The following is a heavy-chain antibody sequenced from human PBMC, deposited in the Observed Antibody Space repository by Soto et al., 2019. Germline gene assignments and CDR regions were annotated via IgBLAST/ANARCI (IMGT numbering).Heavy chain of an antibody. CDR1: GGSISSSNW. J-gene: IGHJ6*02. Sequence: TSETLSLTCAVCGGSISSSNWWSWVRQPPGXGLEWIGEIYHSGSTNYNPSLKSRVTISVDKSKNQFSLKLSSVTAADTAVYYCAREPSYYYGSGDYYYGMDVWGQGTTVTVSS. CDR2: IYHSGST. D-gene: IGHD3-10*01. CDR3: AREPSYYYGSGDYYYGMDV. V-gene: IGHV4-4*02.